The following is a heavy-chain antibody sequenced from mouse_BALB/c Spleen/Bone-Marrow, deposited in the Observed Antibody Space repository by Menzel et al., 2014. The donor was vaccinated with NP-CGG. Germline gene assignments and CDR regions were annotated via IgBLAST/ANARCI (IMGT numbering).Heavy chain of an antibody. CDR1: GFSLTSYG. V-gene: IGHV2-6-1*01. Sequence: VKLVESGPGLVAPSQSLSITCTISGFSLTSYGLHWVRQPPGKGLEWLVVIWSDGSTTYNSALKSRLSISKDNSKSQVFLKMNSLQTDDTAMYYCARHDNDGYYLAYWGQGTLVTVSA. CDR2: IWSDGST. D-gene: IGHD2-3*01. J-gene: IGHJ3*01. CDR3: ARHDNDGYYLAY.